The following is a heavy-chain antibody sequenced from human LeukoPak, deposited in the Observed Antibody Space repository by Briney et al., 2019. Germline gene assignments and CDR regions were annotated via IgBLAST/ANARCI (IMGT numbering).Heavy chain of an antibody. V-gene: IGHV4-39*01. CDR2: LYYDGRT. J-gene: IGHJ4*02. CDR3: ARFYYGSGSYFSNFDY. Sequence: SETLSLTCTVSGDSISSGDYYWTWIRQPPGKALEWIGSLYYDGRTYYNRSLQSRVTISVDTSNNQFSLRLNSVTAADTAIYYCARFYYGSGSYFSNFDYWGQGALVTVSS. CDR1: GDSISSGDYY. D-gene: IGHD3-10*01.